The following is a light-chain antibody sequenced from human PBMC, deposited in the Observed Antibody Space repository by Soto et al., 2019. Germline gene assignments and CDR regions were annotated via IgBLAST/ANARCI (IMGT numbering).Light chain of an antibody. CDR1: SSDVGSYNR. CDR3: CSYAGYYTLV. V-gene: IGLV2-18*02. Sequence: QSALTQPPSVSGSPGQSVTISCTGTSSDVGSYNRVSWYQQHPGTAPKVVIYEVSNRPSGVPDRFSGSKSGNTASLTISGLQAEDEADYYCCSYAGYYTLVFGGGTKLTVL. CDR2: EVS. J-gene: IGLJ2*01.